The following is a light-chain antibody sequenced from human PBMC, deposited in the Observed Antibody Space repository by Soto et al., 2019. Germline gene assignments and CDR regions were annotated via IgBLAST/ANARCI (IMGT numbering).Light chain of an antibody. CDR2: GVS. V-gene: IGLV2-14*01. CDR1: ISDFVVYNY. Sequence: QSVLTQPASVSGSPGQSITISCSGTISDFVVYNYVSWYQQHPGKAPKLMIYGVSNRPSGVSNRFSDSKSGNTASLTISGLQADDEADYYCSSHTSSSALQVFGTGTKLTVL. J-gene: IGLJ1*01. CDR3: SSHTSSSALQV.